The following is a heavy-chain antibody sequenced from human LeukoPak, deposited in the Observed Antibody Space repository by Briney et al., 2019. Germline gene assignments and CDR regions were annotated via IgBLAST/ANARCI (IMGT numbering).Heavy chain of an antibody. Sequence: PSETLSLTCTVSGVSISNSPYYWACTRQPPGRGLEGIAAIYHSGTTVYGPCLKYRVTISVNTSKNQYSLQLSSVAAAVTAVYSCARRLLITRVYDYWGQGTLVTVSS. CDR1: GVSISNSPYY. CDR2: IYHSGTT. CDR3: ARRLLITRVYDY. V-gene: IGHV4-39*01. J-gene: IGHJ4*02. D-gene: IGHD7-27*01.